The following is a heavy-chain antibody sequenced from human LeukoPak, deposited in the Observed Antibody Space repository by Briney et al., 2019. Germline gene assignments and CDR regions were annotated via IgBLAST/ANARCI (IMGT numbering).Heavy chain of an antibody. CDR2: ISHDGNNK. D-gene: IGHD3-22*01. CDR1: GFTFSNYG. V-gene: IGHV3-30*18. J-gene: IGHJ3*02. Sequence: PGKSLRLSCAASGFTFSNYGMHWVRQAPGKGLEWVAVISHDGNNKYYADSVKGRFIVSRDNSKDTVFLQMNTLRAEDTAVYYCAKVRSMIVVVISACDIWGQGTMVTVSS. CDR3: AKVRSMIVVVISACDI.